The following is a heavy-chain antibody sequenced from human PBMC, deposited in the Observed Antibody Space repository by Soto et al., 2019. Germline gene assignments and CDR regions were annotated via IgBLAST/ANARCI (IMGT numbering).Heavy chain of an antibody. CDR1: GGSMTGLY. CDR3: ARGGWYLDL. D-gene: IGHD6-19*01. Sequence: SETLSLTCTISGGSMTGLYWSWIRQSPGKGLEWIGYIYYSGTTNYNASLMGRLTMSVDTSRNQFSLKLTSLTAADTAVYFCARGGWYLDLWGQGALVTVSS. CDR2: IYYSGTT. J-gene: IGHJ4*02. V-gene: IGHV4-59*08.